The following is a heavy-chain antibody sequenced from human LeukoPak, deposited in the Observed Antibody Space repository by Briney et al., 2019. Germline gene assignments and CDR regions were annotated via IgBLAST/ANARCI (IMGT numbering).Heavy chain of an antibody. CDR3: ARSLYDSWTGYHHGSDI. CDR2: IKRDGSEK. Sequence: GGSLRLSCAASGFTFSNYWMTWVRQATGEGLEWVANIKRDGSEKYYVDSVKGRFTISRDNAKISLFLEMKSLRAEDTAVYYCARSLYDSWTGYHHGSDIWGQGTMVTVSS. V-gene: IGHV3-7*01. J-gene: IGHJ3*02. CDR1: GFTFSNYW. D-gene: IGHD3-3*01.